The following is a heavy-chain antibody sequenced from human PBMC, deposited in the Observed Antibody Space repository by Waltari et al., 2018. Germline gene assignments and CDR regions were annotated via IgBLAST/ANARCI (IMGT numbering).Heavy chain of an antibody. Sequence: QVQLQESGPGLVKPSQTLSLTCTVSGGSISRGRFYWNWIRQPARKGLEWVGRIYKIGDPTSNPSLKSRVTLSLDTSKNQFSLELTSMTAADTATYYCAREVVPAALGFGDFDYWGRGTLVTVSS. V-gene: IGHV4-61*02. D-gene: IGHD2-2*01. CDR2: IYKIGDP. CDR1: GGSISRGRFY. CDR3: AREVVPAALGFGDFDY. J-gene: IGHJ4*02.